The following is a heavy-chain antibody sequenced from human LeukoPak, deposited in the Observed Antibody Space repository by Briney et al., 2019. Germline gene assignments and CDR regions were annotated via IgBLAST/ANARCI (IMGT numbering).Heavy chain of an antibody. V-gene: IGHV3-11*01. J-gene: IGHJ4*02. CDR2: ISSSGTTI. Sequence: PGGSLRLSCAASGLTFSDYYMSWIRQAPGKGREWVSYISSSGTTIYYADSVKGRFTISRDNANISLYLQMNSLRAEDTAVYFCARWDSSGCLDYWGQGTLVTVSS. D-gene: IGHD3-22*01. CDR1: GLTFSDYY. CDR3: ARWDSSGCLDY.